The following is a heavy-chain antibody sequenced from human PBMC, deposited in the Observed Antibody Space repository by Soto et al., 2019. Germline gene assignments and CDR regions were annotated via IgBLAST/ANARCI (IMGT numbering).Heavy chain of an antibody. V-gene: IGHV4-30-2*01. D-gene: IGHD5-12*01. J-gene: IGHJ6*02. Sequence: PSETRSLTCAVSGGSISSGGYSWSWIRQPPGKGLEWIGYIYHSGSTYYNPSLKSRVTISVDRSKNQFSLKLSSVTAADTAVYYCARGGIVATILNGMDVWGRGTTVTVSS. CDR1: GGSISSGGYS. CDR2: IYHSGST. CDR3: ARGGIVATILNGMDV.